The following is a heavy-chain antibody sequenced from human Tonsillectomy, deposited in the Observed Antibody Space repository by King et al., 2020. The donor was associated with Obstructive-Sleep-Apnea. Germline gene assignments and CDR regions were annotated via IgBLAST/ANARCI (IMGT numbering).Heavy chain of an antibody. J-gene: IGHJ3*01. V-gene: IGHV3-7*03. Sequence: VQLVESGGGLVQPGGSLRLSCAASGFTLSDYWMTWVRQAPGKGLEWVANINRDGGGRNYLGSIRDRFTNSRDNSKDSLHLQMSSLRDEDTAVYFCARIQDLWHSSAWLDAYDLWGQGTMVAVSS. CDR1: GFTLSDYW. D-gene: IGHD6-19*01. CDR2: INRDGGGR. CDR3: ARIQDLWHSSAWLDAYDL.